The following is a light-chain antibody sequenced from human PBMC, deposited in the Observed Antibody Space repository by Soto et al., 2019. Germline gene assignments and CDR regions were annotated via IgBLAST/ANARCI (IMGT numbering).Light chain of an antibody. Sequence: QPVLTQSPSASSSLGASVNLTCTLSSGHNSYVIAWHQHQPEKGPRYLMKLNSDGSHTKGDGIPDRFSGSSSGAERYLTISSLQSEDEADYYCQTWCTGTVVFGGGTQLTVL. CDR1: SGHNSYV. CDR3: QTWCTGTVV. J-gene: IGLJ2*01. V-gene: IGLV4-69*02. CDR2: LNSDGSH.